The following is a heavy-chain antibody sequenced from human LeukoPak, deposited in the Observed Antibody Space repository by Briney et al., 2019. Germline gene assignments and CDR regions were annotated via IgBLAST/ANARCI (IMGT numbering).Heavy chain of an antibody. D-gene: IGHD1-26*01. CDR3: ARDKGRSGSSDLDY. J-gene: IGHJ4*02. CDR2: ISGYNGNT. Sequence: ASVKVSCKTSGYTFTSYGISWVRRAPGQGPEWMGWISGYNGNTNYAQNFQGRVTLTTDTSTSTAYMELRSLRSDDTAMYYCARDKGRSGSSDLDYWGQGTLVTVSS. V-gene: IGHV1-18*01. CDR1: GYTFTSYG.